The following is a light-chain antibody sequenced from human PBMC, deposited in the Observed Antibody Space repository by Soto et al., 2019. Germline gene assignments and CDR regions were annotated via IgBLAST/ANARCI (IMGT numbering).Light chain of an antibody. Sequence: EIVLTQSPATLSLFPGERATHSCRASQSVSSYLAWYQQKPGQAPRLLMYAASNRATGIPARFSGSGSGTDFTLTISSLEPEDFAVYYCQHRSNFGGGTKVEIK. CDR3: QHRSN. CDR2: AAS. CDR1: QSVSSY. J-gene: IGKJ4*01. V-gene: IGKV3-11*01.